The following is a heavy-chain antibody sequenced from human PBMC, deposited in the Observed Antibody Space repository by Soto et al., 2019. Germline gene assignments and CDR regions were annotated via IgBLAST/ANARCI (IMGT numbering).Heavy chain of an antibody. CDR3: ATSRGFYAAMAV. J-gene: IGHJ6*03. CDR1: VGSFRTYA. D-gene: IGHD3-16*01. V-gene: IGHV1-69*01. Sequence: QVQLGQSGSEVKKPGSSVKVSCKSSVGSFRTYASSWVRQAPGQGLEWMGGIMAVFGTATYTQCIQGRVTITADESTSTSYMELSGVKSGDTAIYYCATSRGFYAAMAVGGKGTTVTVSS. CDR2: IMAVFGTA.